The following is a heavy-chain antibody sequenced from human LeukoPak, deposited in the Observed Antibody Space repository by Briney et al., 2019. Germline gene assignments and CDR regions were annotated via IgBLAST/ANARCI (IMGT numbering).Heavy chain of an antibody. D-gene: IGHD1-1*01. Sequence: PGGSLRLSCAASGFTFSTYWMHWARQAPGKGLVGVAHINSDGRSTYYADSVKGRFTISRDNSKSTLYLQMNSLRAEDSAVYYCAKDDKRDGNRYFDYWGQGTPVTVSS. V-gene: IGHV3-74*01. J-gene: IGHJ4*02. CDR3: AKDDKRDGNRYFDY. CDR1: GFTFSTYW. CDR2: INSDGRST.